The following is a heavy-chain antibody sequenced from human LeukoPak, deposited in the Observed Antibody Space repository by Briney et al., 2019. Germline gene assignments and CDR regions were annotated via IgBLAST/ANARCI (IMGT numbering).Heavy chain of an antibody. D-gene: IGHD5-12*01. V-gene: IGHV4-4*07. CDR1: GGSISSYY. CDR3: ARVAVPAAIPEYSGYDYYYFDY. CDR2: IYTSGST. Sequence: SETLSLTCTVSGGSISSYYWSWIRQPAGKGLEWIGRIYTSGSTNYNPSLKSRVTMSVDTSKNQFSLKLSSVTAADTAVHYCARVAVPAAIPEYSGYDYYYFDYWGQGTLVTVSS. J-gene: IGHJ4*02.